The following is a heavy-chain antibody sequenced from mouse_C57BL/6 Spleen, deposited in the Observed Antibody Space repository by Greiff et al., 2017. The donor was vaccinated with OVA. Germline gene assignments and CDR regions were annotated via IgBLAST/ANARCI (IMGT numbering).Heavy chain of an antibody. CDR1: GYSITSGYD. CDR3: ARGDYPYYAMGY. CDR2: ISYSGST. Sequence: EVQLQQSGPGMVKPSQSLSLTCTVTGYSITSGYDWHWIRHFPGNKLEWMGYISYSGSTNYNPSLKSRISITHDTSKNHFFLKLNSVTTEDTATYYCARGDYPYYAMGYWGQGTSVTVSS. J-gene: IGHJ4*01. D-gene: IGHD2-4*01. V-gene: IGHV3-1*01.